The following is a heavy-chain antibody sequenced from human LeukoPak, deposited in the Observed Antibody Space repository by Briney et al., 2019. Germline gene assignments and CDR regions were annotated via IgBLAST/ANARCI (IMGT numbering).Heavy chain of an antibody. CDR2: ISAYNGNT. CDR3: ARDASAYYSRWFDY. J-gene: IGHJ4*02. CDR1: GYTFTSYG. V-gene: IGHV1-18*01. D-gene: IGHD3-22*01. Sequence: ASVKVSCTASGYTFTSYGISWVRQAPGQGLEWMGWISAYNGNTNYAQKFQGRVTMTTDTSTSTAYMELRSLRSDDTAVYYCARDASAYYSRWFDYWGQGTLVTVSS.